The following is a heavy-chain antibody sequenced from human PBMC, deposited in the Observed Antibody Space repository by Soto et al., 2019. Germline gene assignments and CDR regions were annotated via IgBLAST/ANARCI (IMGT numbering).Heavy chain of an antibody. D-gene: IGHD5-12*01. Sequence: QVTLKESGPVLVKPTETLTLTCTVSGFSLDNVRMGVTWIRQPPGKALEWLAHLFGSDEKAYNTSLKSRLTTSKDTSTSQVVLTMTDMDPVDTATYYCARRNSGYDPLLDYWGQGTLVTVAS. CDR1: GFSLDNVRMG. J-gene: IGHJ4*02. V-gene: IGHV2-26*01. CDR2: LFGSDEK. CDR3: ARRNSGYDPLLDY.